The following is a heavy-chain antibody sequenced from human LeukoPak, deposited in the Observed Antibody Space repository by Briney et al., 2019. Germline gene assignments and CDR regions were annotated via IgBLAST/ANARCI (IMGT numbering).Heavy chain of an antibody. CDR3: AKWGDYDVLTGYYVSDY. CDR1: GFTFSNYA. J-gene: IGHJ4*02. Sequence: GASLRLSCAASGFTFSNYAMSWVRQAPGKGLEWVSAITGSGGNTYYADSVKGRFTISRDYSKNTVFLQMNSLRAEDTAVYYCAKWGDYDVLTGYYVSDYWGQGTLVTVSS. D-gene: IGHD3-9*01. CDR2: ITGSGGNT. V-gene: IGHV3-23*01.